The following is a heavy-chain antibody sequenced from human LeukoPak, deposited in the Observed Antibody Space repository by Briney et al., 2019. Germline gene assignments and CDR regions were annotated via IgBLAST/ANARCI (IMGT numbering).Heavy chain of an antibody. J-gene: IGHJ4*02. Sequence: EASVTVSCTASGYTFIRYSISWVRQAPGQGLEWMGWISAYNGNTNYAQKLQGRVTMTTDTSTSTAYMELRSLRSDDTAVYYCARDTILDYWGQGTLVTVSS. CDR1: GYTFIRYS. CDR3: ARDTILDY. D-gene: IGHD3-3*01. CDR2: ISAYNGNT. V-gene: IGHV1-18*01.